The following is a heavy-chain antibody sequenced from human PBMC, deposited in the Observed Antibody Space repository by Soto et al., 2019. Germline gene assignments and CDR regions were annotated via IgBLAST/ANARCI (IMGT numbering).Heavy chain of an antibody. J-gene: IGHJ4*02. CDR1: GYAFTTYG. D-gene: IGHD6-6*01. CDR3: ARGRDGDY. Sequence: QVHLVQSGAEVKKPGASVKVSCKGSGYAFTTYGITWVRQAPGQGLEWMGWISAHNGNTNYAQKLQGRVTVTRDTSTSPAYMELRSLRADDTAVYYGARGRDGDYWGQGALVTVSS. V-gene: IGHV1-18*01. CDR2: ISAHNGNT.